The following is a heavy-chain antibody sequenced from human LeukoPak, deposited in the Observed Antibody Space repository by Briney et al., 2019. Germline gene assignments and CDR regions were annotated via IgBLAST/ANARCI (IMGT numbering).Heavy chain of an antibody. D-gene: IGHD1-26*01. J-gene: IGHJ4*02. CDR3: TREDYFDY. V-gene: IGHV3-9*01. CDR2: ISWNSGSI. Sequence: PGGSLRLSCAASGFTFDDYAMHWVRQAPGKGLEWVSGISWNSGSIGYAGSVKGRFTISRDNAKNSLYLQMNSLRAEDTALYYCTREDYFDYWGQGTLVTVSS. CDR1: GFTFDDYA.